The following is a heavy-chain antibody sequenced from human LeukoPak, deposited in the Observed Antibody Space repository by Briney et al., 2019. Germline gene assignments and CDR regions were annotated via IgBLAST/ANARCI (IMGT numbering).Heavy chain of an antibody. V-gene: IGHV4-34*01. CDR3: ARQLRQQLVKIDY. D-gene: IGHD6-13*01. J-gene: IGHJ4*02. CDR1: GGSFSGYY. Sequence: PSETLSLTCAVYGGSFSGYYWSWIRQPPGKGLEWIGEINHSGSTNYNPSLKSRVTISVDTSKNQFSLKLSSVTAADTAVYYCARQLRQQLVKIDYWGQGTLVTVSS. CDR2: INHSGST.